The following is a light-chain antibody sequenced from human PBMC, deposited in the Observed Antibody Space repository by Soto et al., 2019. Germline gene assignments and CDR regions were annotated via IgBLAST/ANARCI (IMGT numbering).Light chain of an antibody. CDR3: QEFNTFPWE. J-gene: IGKJ1*01. Sequence: IQMTQSPASVSASVGDRVTITCRASGGIGTRLAWYQQKPGDAPKLLIYGASNLQSGVPSRFSGSGSGTDFPLTSNSLQPEDFATYYCQEFNTFPWEFGQGTKVDNK. CDR2: GAS. V-gene: IGKV1D-12*01. CDR1: GGIGTR.